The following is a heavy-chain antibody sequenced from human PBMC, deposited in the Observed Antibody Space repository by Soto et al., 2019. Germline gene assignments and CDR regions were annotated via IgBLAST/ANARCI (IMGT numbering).Heavy chain of an antibody. D-gene: IGHD7-27*01. CDR2: IYDGGRT. CDR1: GGSISTVDYW. CDR3: ARGPSGDKVDS. Sequence: QVQLQESGPGLVKPSQTLSLTCTVSGGSISTVDYWWSWIRQSPDMGLEWIGHIYDGGRTYNNPSLESRVTRSVDTSKSQLSPTLSSVSAADTAVYYCARGPSGDKVDSWGQGTLVTVSS. V-gene: IGHV4-30-4*01. J-gene: IGHJ4*02.